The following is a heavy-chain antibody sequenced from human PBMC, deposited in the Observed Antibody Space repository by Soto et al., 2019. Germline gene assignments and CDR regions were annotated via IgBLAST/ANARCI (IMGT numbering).Heavy chain of an antibody. CDR1: GFTFSSYA. V-gene: IGHV3-23*01. D-gene: IGHD6-13*01. CDR2: ISGSGGGT. Sequence: AGGSLRLSCAASGFTFSSYAMSWVRQAPGKGLEWVSAISGSGGGTYYADSVKGRFTISRDNSKNTLYLQMNSLRAEDTAVYYCAKVIAAGTYSDYWGQGTLVTVSS. CDR3: AKVIAAGTYSDY. J-gene: IGHJ4*02.